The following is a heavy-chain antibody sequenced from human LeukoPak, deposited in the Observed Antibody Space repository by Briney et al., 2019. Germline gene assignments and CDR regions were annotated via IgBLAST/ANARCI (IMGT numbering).Heavy chain of an antibody. J-gene: IGHJ1*01. CDR2: INTGNGNT. V-gene: IGHV1-3*04. D-gene: IGHD3-22*01. Sequence: GASVEVSCKTSGYTFTNYGMHWVRQAPRQSPEWMGWINTGNGNTKSSQKFQDRVTLTRDTSASTAYMELNSLGSEDTAVYYCARVPLSDASGHYYPHWGQGTLVTVSS. CDR1: GYTFTNYG. CDR3: ARVPLSDASGHYYPH.